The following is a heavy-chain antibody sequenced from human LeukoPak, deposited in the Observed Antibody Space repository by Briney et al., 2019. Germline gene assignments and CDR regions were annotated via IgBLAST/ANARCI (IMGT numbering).Heavy chain of an antibody. J-gene: IGHJ4*02. CDR1: GFTFSSYS. Sequence: GGSLRLSCAASGFTFSSYSMNWVRHAPGKGLEWFGRIKSKTDGETTDYAAPVKGRFTISRDDSKNTLYVQMNSLKTEDTAVYYCTRLVGGTNDYWGQGTLVTVSS. D-gene: IGHD1-26*01. CDR2: IKSKTDGETT. V-gene: IGHV3-15*01. CDR3: TRLVGGTNDY.